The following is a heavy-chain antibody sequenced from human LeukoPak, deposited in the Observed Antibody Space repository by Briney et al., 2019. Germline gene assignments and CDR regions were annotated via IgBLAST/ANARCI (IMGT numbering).Heavy chain of an antibody. Sequence: GASVKVSCKTSGYTFTSYYMHWVRQAPGQGLEWMGWINPNSGGTNYAQKFQGRVTMTRDTSISTAYMELSRLRSDDTAVYYCASNDLLTVLQFTPFAFDIWGQGTMVTVSS. D-gene: IGHD5-24*01. CDR1: GYTFTSYY. J-gene: IGHJ3*02. CDR3: ASNDLLTVLQFTPFAFDI. V-gene: IGHV1-2*02. CDR2: INPNSGGT.